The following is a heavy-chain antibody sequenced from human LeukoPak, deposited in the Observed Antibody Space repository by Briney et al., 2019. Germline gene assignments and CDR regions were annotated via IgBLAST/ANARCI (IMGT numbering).Heavy chain of an antibody. CDR2: IYSGGGT. V-gene: IGHV3-53*01. CDR1: RFTVSSIY. Sequence: GGSLRLSCAASRFTVSSIYMSWVRQAPGKGLQWVSLIYSGGGTYYADSVKGRFTISRDNSKNTLYLQMNSLRAEDTAVYYCAREGSSGFVGYWGQGTLVTVSS. D-gene: IGHD6-19*01. J-gene: IGHJ4*02. CDR3: AREGSSGFVGY.